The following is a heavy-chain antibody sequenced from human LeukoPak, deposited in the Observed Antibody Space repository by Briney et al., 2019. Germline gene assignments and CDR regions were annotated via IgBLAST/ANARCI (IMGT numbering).Heavy chain of an antibody. J-gene: IGHJ4*02. V-gene: IGHV3-21*06. CDR1: GFTFSIYT. Sequence: GGSLRLSCAATGFTFSIYTMIWVRQAPGKGLEWVSSISSRSSDIDYADSAKGRFTISRDNAKNSLYLQMNSLRVEDTAVYYCARVCGSGRGGSSCSPDAFDYWGQGTLVTVSS. D-gene: IGHD2-15*01. CDR2: ISSRSSDI. CDR3: ARVCGSGRGGSSCSPDAFDY.